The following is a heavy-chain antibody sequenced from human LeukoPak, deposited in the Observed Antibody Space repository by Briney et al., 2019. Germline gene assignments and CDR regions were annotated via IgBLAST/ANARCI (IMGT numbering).Heavy chain of an antibody. CDR2: INHSGST. V-gene: IGHV4-34*01. Sequence: SETLSLTCAVYGGSFSGYYWSWIRQPPGKGLEWIGEINHSGSTNYNPSLKSRVTISVDTSKNQFSLRLSSVTAADTAVYYCATWRTAKTGFDYWGQGTLVTVSS. D-gene: IGHD1-1*01. CDR1: GGSFSGYY. CDR3: ATWRTAKTGFDY. J-gene: IGHJ4*02.